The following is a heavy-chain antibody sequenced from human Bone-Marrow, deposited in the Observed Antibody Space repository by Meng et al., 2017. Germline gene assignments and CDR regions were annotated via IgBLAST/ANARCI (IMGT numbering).Heavy chain of an antibody. CDR1: GYSISSGYY. CDR3: ARQALLLWFGKSDSWFDP. V-gene: IGHV4-38-2*02. J-gene: IGHJ5*02. D-gene: IGHD3-10*01. CDR2: IYHSGST. Sequence: SETLSLPCTVPGYSISSGYYWGWIRQPPGKGLEWIGSIYHSGSTYYNPPLKSRVTIPVDTSTNQFPLKLSSVTAADTAVYYCARQALLLWFGKSDSWFDPWGQGTMVTVSS.